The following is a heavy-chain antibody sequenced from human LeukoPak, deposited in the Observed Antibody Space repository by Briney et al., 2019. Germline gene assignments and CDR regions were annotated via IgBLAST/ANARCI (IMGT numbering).Heavy chain of an antibody. CDR1: GYTFTGYY. D-gene: IGHD3-22*01. Sequence: GASVKVSCKASGYTFTGYYMHWVRQAPGQGLEWMGWINPNSGGTNYAQKFQGWVTMTRDTSISTAYMELSRLRSDDTAVYYCARVGYDSSGYYQTWFDPWGQGTLVTVSS. J-gene: IGHJ5*02. CDR3: ARVGYDSSGYYQTWFDP. CDR2: INPNSGGT. V-gene: IGHV1-2*04.